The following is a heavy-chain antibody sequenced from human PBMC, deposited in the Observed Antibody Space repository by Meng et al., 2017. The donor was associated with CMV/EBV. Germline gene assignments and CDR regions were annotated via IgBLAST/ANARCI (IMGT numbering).Heavy chain of an antibody. Sequence: TISSYESSWVRQAPGQGLEWMGGIIPIFGTANYAQKFQGRVTITTDESTSTAYMELSSLRSEDTAVYYCARGGGTIFGVVTNNWFDPWGQGTLVTVSS. CDR3: ARGGGTIFGVVTNNWFDP. D-gene: IGHD3-3*01. V-gene: IGHV1-69*05. CDR1: TISSYE. J-gene: IGHJ5*02. CDR2: IIPIFGTA.